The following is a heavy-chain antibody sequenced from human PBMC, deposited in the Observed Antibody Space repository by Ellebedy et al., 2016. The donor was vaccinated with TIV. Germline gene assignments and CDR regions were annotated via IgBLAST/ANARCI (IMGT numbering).Heavy chain of an antibody. CDR2: ISYDGKEK. CDR1: GFTFGSYG. D-gene: IGHD2-15*01. V-gene: IGHV3-30*03. Sequence: GGSLRLSCAASGFTFGSYGIHWVRQAPGKGLEWVAFISYDGKEKYYADSVKGRFTISRDNSKRTVFLQMNSLRAEDSAVYYCAREMVATDPDDVYYGMDVWGQGTTVTVSS. J-gene: IGHJ6*02. CDR3: AREMVATDPDDVYYGMDV.